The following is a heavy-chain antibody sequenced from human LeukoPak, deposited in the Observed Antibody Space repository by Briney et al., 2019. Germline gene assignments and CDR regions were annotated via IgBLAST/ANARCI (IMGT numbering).Heavy chain of an antibody. Sequence: ASVKVSCKASGYTFTGYYMHWVRQAPGQGLEWMGWINPNSGGTNYAQKFQGRVTMTRDTSISTAYMELSRLRSDDTAVYYCARVIAAQESFFDYWGQGTLVTVSS. CDR3: ARVIAAQESFFDY. CDR1: GYTFTGYY. D-gene: IGHD6-25*01. J-gene: IGHJ4*02. V-gene: IGHV1-2*02. CDR2: INPNSGGT.